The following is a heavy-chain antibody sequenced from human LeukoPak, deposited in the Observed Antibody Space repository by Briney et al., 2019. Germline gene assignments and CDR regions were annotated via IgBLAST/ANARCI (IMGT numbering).Heavy chain of an antibody. Sequence: GGSLRLSCGATGFSVSSYATTWVRQAPGKGLEWVSGIGAGGTDTYYADAVKGRFIISKDKSKNMLYLQMNSLKVEDTAVYHCAKDLTYGDGRWEFDLWGQGTLVTVSS. CDR1: GFSVSSYA. D-gene: IGHD2-21*02. CDR2: IGAGGTDT. CDR3: AKDLTYGDGRWEFDL. V-gene: IGHV3-23*01. J-gene: IGHJ5*02.